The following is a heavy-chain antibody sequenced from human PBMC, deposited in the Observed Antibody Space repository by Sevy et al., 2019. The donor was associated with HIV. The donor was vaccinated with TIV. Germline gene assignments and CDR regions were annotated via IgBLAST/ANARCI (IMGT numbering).Heavy chain of an antibody. J-gene: IGHJ4*02. CDR2: ISSNSAYI. Sequence: GGSLRLFCAASGFTFSSYRMTWVRQAPGKGLEWVSCISSNSAYINYADSVKGRFTISRDNAKNLLYLQMDSLRAEDTAVYYCARAVLEISTWRSDYWGQGTQVTVSS. CDR1: GFTFSSYR. CDR3: ARAVLEISTWRSDY. V-gene: IGHV3-21*01. D-gene: IGHD1-1*01.